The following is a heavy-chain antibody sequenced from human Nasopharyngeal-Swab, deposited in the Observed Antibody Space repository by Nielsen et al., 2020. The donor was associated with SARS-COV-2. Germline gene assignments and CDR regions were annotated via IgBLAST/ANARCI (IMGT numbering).Heavy chain of an antibody. CDR3: AKVLRFLEWSGGMDV. CDR1: GFTFSSYG. V-gene: IGHV3-30*18. CDR2: ISYDGSNK. J-gene: IGHJ6*02. Sequence: GESLKISCAASGFTFSSYGIHWVRQAPGKGLEWVAVISYDGSNKYYADSVKGRFTISRDNSKNTLYLQMNSLRAEDTAVYYCAKVLRFLEWSGGMDVWGQGTTVTVSS. D-gene: IGHD3-3*01.